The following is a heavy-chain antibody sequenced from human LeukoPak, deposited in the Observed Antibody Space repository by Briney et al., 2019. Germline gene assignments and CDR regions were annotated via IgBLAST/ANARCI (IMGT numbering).Heavy chain of an antibody. J-gene: IGHJ4*02. Sequence: NPGGSLRLSCAASEFTFSTYSMNWVRQAPGKGLEWVSSISSGSTYIYYADSVKGRFTISRDNAKNSLYLQMNSLRAEDTAVYYCARADYDYVWGSYRQYYFDSWGQGTLVTVSS. CDR2: ISSGSTYI. CDR3: ARADYDYVWGSYRQYYFDS. D-gene: IGHD3-16*02. CDR1: EFTFSTYS. V-gene: IGHV3-21*01.